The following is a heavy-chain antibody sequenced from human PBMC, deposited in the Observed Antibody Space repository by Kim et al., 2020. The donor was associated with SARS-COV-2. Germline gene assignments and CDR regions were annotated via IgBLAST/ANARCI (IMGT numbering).Heavy chain of an antibody. CDR2: LSWNSVYM. J-gene: IGHJ4*02. CDR3: ARGDYHGSGAHADY. D-gene: IGHD3-10*01. CDR1: GFSFSDYA. Sequence: GGSLRLSCTASGFSFSDYAMHWVRQAPGMGLEWVSGLSWNSVYMGYADSVKGRFTISRDNAKNSLYLQMNSLRPEDTAVYYCARGDYHGSGAHADYWGQGALVTVTS. V-gene: IGHV3-9*01.